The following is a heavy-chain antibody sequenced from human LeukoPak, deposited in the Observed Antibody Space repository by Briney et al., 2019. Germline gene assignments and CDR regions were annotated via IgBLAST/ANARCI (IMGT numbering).Heavy chain of an antibody. V-gene: IGHV1-18*01. CDR3: ARNTLIAAADPGWFDP. Sequence: ASVKVSCKASGYTFTSYGISWVRQAPGQVLEWMGWISAYNGNANYAQKLQGRVTMTTDTSTSTAYMELRSLRSDDTAVYYCARNTLIAAADPGWFDPWGQGTLVTVSS. J-gene: IGHJ5*02. D-gene: IGHD6-13*01. CDR2: ISAYNGNA. CDR1: GYTFTSYG.